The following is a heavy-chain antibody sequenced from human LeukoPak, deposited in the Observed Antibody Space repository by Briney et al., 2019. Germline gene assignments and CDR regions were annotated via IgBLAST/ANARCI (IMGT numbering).Heavy chain of an antibody. CDR1: VFTFSSYG. V-gene: IGHV3-30*02. D-gene: IGHD1-1*01. CDR3: ANQFCTTLNYYYYYGMDV. CDR2: IRYDGSNK. J-gene: IGHJ6*02. Sequence: GGSLRLSCAASVFTFSSYGMHWVRQAPGKGLEWVAFIRYDGSNKYYADSVKGRFTISRDNSKNTLYLQMNSLRAEDTAVYYCANQFCTTLNYYYYYGMDVWGQGTTVTVSS.